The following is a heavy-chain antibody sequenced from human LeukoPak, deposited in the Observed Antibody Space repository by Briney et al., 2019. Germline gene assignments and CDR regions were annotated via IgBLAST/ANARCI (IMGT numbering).Heavy chain of an antibody. V-gene: IGHV1-8*01. CDR1: GYTFTIYD. Sequence: AASVNVSSTASGYTFTIYDINWVRQATGQGGERRGWMKTNRGNTGYTQKLQGRGTNTRNTSISTAYMELSSLRSEDTAVYYCARGVGYSSRWGQGTLVTVSS. CDR3: ARGVGYSSR. J-gene: IGHJ4*02. CDR2: MKTNRGNT. D-gene: IGHD6-13*01.